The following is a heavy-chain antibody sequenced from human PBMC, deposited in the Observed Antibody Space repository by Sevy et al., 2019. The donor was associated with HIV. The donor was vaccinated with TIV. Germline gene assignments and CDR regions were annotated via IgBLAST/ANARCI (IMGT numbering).Heavy chain of an antibody. CDR3: ARDIAPSEGVTAMGGFDY. Sequence: GSLRLSCAASGFTFSSYSMNWVRQAPGKGLEWVSYISSSSSTIYYADSVKGRFTISRDNAKNSLYLQMNSLRDEDTAVYYCARDIAPSEGVTAMGGFDYWGQGTLVTVSS. CDR1: GFTFSSYS. V-gene: IGHV3-48*02. CDR2: ISSSSSTI. D-gene: IGHD2-21*02. J-gene: IGHJ4*02.